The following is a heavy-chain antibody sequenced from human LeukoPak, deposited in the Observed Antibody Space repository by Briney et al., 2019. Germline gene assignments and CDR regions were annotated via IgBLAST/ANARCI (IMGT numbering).Heavy chain of an antibody. CDR2: INPSGGST. J-gene: IGHJ6*04. CDR3: ARDAQASYYDILTGVYGMDV. Sequence: ASVKVSCKASGYTFTSYYMHWVRQAPGQGLEWMGIINPSGGSTSYAQKFQGRVTMTRDTSTSTVCMELSSLRSEDTAVYYCARDAQASYYDILTGVYGMDVWGKGTTVTVSS. CDR1: GYTFTSYY. V-gene: IGHV1-46*01. D-gene: IGHD3-9*01.